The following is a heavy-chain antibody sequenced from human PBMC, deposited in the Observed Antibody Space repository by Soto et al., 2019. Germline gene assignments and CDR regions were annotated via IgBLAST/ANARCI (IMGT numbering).Heavy chain of an antibody. Sequence: GGSLRLSCAASGFTFSSYSMNWVRQAPGKGLEWVSSISSSSSYIYYADSVKGRFTISRDNAKNSLYLQMNSLRAEDTAVYYCARGKRGYCSSTSCHPFDYWGQGTLVTVSS. V-gene: IGHV3-21*01. D-gene: IGHD2-2*01. CDR1: GFTFSSYS. CDR2: ISSSSSYI. J-gene: IGHJ4*02. CDR3: ARGKRGYCSSTSCHPFDY.